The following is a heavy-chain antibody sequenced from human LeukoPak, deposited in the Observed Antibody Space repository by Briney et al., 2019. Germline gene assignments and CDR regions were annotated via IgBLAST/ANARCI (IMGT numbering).Heavy chain of an antibody. V-gene: IGHV3-9*01. D-gene: IGHD5-24*01. J-gene: IGHJ3*02. CDR1: GFTFDDYA. CDR3: AKDIGDGYNNDAFDI. CDR2: ISWNSGSV. Sequence: GGSLRLSCAASGFTFDDYAMHWVRQAPGKGLEWVSGISWNSGSVVYADSVKGRFTISRDNAKNSLYLQMNSLRAEDTALYYCAKDIGDGYNNDAFDIWGQGTMVTVSS.